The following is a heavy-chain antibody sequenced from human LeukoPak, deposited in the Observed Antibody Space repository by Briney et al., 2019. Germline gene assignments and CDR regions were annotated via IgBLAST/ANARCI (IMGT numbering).Heavy chain of an antibody. CDR3: ARGRVAGYYYGMDV. J-gene: IGHJ6*02. Sequence: GASVKVSCKASGYTFTSYDINWVRQATGQGLEWMGWMNPNSGNTGYAQKFQGRVTMTRNTSISTAYMELSSLRPEDTAVYYCARGRVAGYYYGMDVWGQGTTVTVSS. V-gene: IGHV1-8*01. CDR2: MNPNSGNT. CDR1: GYTFTSYD. D-gene: IGHD6-19*01.